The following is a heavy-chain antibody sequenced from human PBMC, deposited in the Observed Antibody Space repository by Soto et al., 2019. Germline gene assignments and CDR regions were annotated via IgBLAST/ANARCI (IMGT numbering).Heavy chain of an antibody. V-gene: IGHV1-58*01. CDR3: AASHHFFLELFPWAFDI. CDR2: IVVGSGNT. J-gene: IGHJ3*02. CDR1: GFTFTSSA. D-gene: IGHD3-3*01. Sequence: GASVKVSCKASGFTFTSSAVQWVRQARGQRLEWIGWIVVGSGNTNYAQKFQERVTITRDMATSTAYMELSSLRSEDTAVYYCAASHHFFLELFPWAFDIWGQGTMVTVSS.